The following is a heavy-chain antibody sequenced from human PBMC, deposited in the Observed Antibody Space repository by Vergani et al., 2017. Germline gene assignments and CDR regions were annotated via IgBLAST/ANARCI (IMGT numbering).Heavy chain of an antibody. CDR1: GGSISSYY. CDR2: IYYSGST. CDR3: ARDHAFDI. V-gene: IGHV4-59*01. J-gene: IGHJ3*02. Sequence: QVQLQESGPGLVKPSETLSITCTVSGGSISSYYWSWIRQPPGKGLEWIGYIYYSGSTNYNPSLKSRVTRAVDTSKNQFSLKLGSVTAADTAVYYCARDHAFDIWGQGTMVTVSS.